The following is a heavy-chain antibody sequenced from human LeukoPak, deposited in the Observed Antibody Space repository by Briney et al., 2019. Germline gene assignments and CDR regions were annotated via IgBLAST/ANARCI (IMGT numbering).Heavy chain of an antibody. CDR3: AKRPRAVAEAYFDY. V-gene: IGHV3-23*01. D-gene: IGHD6-19*01. CDR1: GFTFSSYA. Sequence: GGSLRLSCAASGFTFSSYAMRWVRQAPGKGLEWVSAISGSGISTYYADSVKGRFTISRDSSKNTLYMQMNSRKAEDTAVYYCAKRPRAVAEAYFDYWGQGTLVTVSS. J-gene: IGHJ4*02. CDR2: ISGSGIST.